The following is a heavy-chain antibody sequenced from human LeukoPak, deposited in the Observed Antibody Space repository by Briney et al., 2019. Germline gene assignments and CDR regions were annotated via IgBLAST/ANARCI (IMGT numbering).Heavy chain of an antibody. V-gene: IGHV4-38-2*01. CDR3: ARHGSPRIVVEPAAIVDAFDI. CDR1: GYSISSGYY. J-gene: IGHJ3*02. CDR2: IYHSGST. Sequence: PSETLSLTCAVSGYSISSGYYWGWIRQPPGKGLEWIGSIYHSGSTYYNPSLKSRVTISVDTSKNQFSLKLSSVTAADTAVYYCARHGSPRIVVEPAAIVDAFDIWGQGTMVTVSS. D-gene: IGHD2-2*02.